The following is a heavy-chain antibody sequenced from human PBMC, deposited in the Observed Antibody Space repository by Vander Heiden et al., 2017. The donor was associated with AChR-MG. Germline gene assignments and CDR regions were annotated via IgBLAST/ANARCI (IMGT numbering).Heavy chain of an antibody. CDR3: GRDPNGDYIGAFEM. CDR2: ITGSGGRT. J-gene: IGHJ3*02. CDR1: GFTFGFYG. Sequence: EAQLLESGGDLIQPGGSLTLSCAASGFTFGFYGVTWVRQVPGKGLEWVSSITGSGGRTQYADSVMGRFIISRDNSKNTVYLQMSSLRAEDTAVYFCGRDPNGDYIGAFEMWGQGTKVTVSS. D-gene: IGHD4-17*01. V-gene: IGHV3-23*01.